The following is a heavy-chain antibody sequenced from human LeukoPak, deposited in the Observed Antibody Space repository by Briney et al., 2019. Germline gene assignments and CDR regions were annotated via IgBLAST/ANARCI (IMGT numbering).Heavy chain of an antibody. CDR1: GFAFADYA. CDR3: STWPFYHGLDV. D-gene: IGHD2/OR15-2a*01. Sequence: GGSLRLSCAASGFAFADYAMHWVRQIPGKGLECVAHIHAAGGRTFYADSVKGRFTVFRDNAKNSLFLQMDSLTSDDTAFYYCSTWPFYHGLDVWGQGATVIVSS. J-gene: IGHJ6*02. V-gene: IGHV3-43*02. CDR2: IHAAGGRT.